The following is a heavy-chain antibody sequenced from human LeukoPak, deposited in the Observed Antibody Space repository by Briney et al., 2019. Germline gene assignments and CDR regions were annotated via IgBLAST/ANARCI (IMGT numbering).Heavy chain of an antibody. Sequence: GGSLRLSCAASGFTVSNNYMGWVRQTPGRGLEWVSVVYSGGSTYYADSVKGRFTLSRDSSKNTLYLQMNFLIAEDTAVYYCARTARYGGNSNYWGQGTLVTVSS. D-gene: IGHD4-23*01. J-gene: IGHJ4*02. V-gene: IGHV3-53*01. CDR1: GFTVSNNY. CDR2: VYSGGST. CDR3: ARTARYGGNSNY.